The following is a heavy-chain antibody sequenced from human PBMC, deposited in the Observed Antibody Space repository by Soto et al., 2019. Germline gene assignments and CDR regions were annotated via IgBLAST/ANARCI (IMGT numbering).Heavy chain of an antibody. CDR1: GGSISSGDYY. Sequence: SETLSLTCTVSGGSISSGDYYWSWIRQPPGKGLEWIGYIYYSGSTYYNPSLKSRVTISVDTSKNQFSLKLSSVTAADTAVYYCARFSSPNNYYDSSGYIDYWGQGTLVTVSS. J-gene: IGHJ4*02. D-gene: IGHD3-22*01. CDR2: IYYSGST. V-gene: IGHV4-30-4*01. CDR3: ARFSSPNNYYDSSGYIDY.